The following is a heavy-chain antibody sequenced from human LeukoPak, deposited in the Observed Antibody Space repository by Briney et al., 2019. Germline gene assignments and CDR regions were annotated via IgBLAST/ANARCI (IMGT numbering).Heavy chain of an antibody. CDR2: INPGGGTT. CDR3: ARSVGATKIPVRFDY. Sequence: VASVKVSCKASGYTFTNYYLHWVRQAPGQGLEWMGMINPGGGTTTYAQKFQGGVTMTRDTSTSTVYMELSALRSEDRAVFYCARSVGATKIPVRFDYWGQGTLVTVS. CDR1: GYTFTNYY. J-gene: IGHJ4*02. D-gene: IGHD1-26*01. V-gene: IGHV1-46*01.